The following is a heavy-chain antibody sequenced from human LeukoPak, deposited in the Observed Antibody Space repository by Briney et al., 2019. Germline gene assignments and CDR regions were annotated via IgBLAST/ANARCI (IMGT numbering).Heavy chain of an antibody. D-gene: IGHD3-22*01. Sequence: GGSLRLSCAASGLTFSNAWMSWVRQAPGKGLEWVGRIKSKTDGGTTDYAAPVKGRFTISRDDSKNTLYLQMNSLKTEDTAVYYCTTRPPVAVVMLSDYYYYGMDVWGQGTTVTVSS. CDR3: TTRPPVAVVMLSDYYYYGMDV. CDR2: IKSKTDGGTT. CDR1: GLTFSNAW. J-gene: IGHJ6*02. V-gene: IGHV3-15*01.